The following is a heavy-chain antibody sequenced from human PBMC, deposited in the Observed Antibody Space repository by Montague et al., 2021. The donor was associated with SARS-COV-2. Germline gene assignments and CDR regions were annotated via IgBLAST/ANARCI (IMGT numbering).Heavy chain of an antibody. D-gene: IGHD2-2*01. V-gene: IGHV4-39*01. Sequence: SETLSLTCAVSGASTNSNSYYWGWIRQPPGKGLEWIGSIYYTGYTCYNPSLKSRVTISVDTSKNQFSLKLTSVTAADTAVYYCARIVGDCSSDSCYAVRWRQGTVVTVSS. CDR2: IYYTGYT. J-gene: IGHJ4*02. CDR3: ARIVGDCSSDSCYAVR. CDR1: GASTNSNSYY.